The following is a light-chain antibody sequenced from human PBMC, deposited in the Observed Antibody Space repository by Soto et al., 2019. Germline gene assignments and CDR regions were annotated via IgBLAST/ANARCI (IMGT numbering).Light chain of an antibody. V-gene: IGKV3-15*01. Sequence: EVVLTQSPATLSVSLGDGVTLSCRASQGIGDTLAGYQHKPGQTPRRLIYDTSARATGVPARFSGSWSGLEFTPTIHTMQSEDFAIYYCKRYNDWPLTFGGGTKVDIK. CDR3: KRYNDWPLT. CDR2: DTS. J-gene: IGKJ4*01. CDR1: QGIGDT.